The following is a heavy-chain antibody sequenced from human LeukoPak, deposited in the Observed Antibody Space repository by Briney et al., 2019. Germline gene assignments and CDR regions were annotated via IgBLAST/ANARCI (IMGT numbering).Heavy chain of an antibody. J-gene: IGHJ3*02. CDR1: GYTFTGYY. D-gene: IGHD2-8*01. V-gene: IGHV1-2*02. Sequence: ASVKVSCKTSGYTFTGYYMHWVRQAPGQGLEWMGWINPNSGGTNYAQKLQGRVTMTRDTSISTAYMELSRLRSDDTAVYYCAREGCTNGVCYSIDAFDIWGQGTMVTVSS. CDR2: INPNSGGT. CDR3: AREGCTNGVCYSIDAFDI.